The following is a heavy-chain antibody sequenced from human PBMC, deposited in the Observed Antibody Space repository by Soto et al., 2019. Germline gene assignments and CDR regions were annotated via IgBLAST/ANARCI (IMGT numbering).Heavy chain of an antibody. CDR2: ISGSGGST. CDR1: GLTFSSYA. Sequence: GGSLRLSCAASGLTFSSYAMSWVRQAPGKGLEWVSAISGSGGSTYYADSVKGRFTISRDNSKNTLYLQMNSLRAEDTAVYYCAKYYYDSSGYYWFFDYWGQGTLVTVSS. V-gene: IGHV3-23*01. D-gene: IGHD3-22*01. CDR3: AKYYYDSSGYYWFFDY. J-gene: IGHJ4*02.